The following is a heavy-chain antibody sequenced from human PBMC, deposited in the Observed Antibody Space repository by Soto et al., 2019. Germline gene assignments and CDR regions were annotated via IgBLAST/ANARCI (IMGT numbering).Heavy chain of an antibody. J-gene: IGHJ3*02. CDR2: IYYDGSNE. V-gene: IGHV3-33*01. CDR1: EFTFSNFG. CDR3: ARVDVVVAADAFDI. D-gene: IGHD2-15*01. Sequence: QVQLVESGGGVVQPGRSLRLSCAASEFTFSNFGMHWVRQAPGKGLEWVAVIYYDGSNEYYADSVKGRFTISRDNSKTTLYLQMTSLRAEDTAVYYCARVDVVVAADAFDIWGQGTMVTVSS.